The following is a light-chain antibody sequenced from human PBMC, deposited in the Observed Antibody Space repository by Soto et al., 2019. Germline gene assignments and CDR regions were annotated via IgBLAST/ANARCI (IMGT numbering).Light chain of an antibody. CDR2: GAS. CDR1: QSVSSN. V-gene: IGKV3-15*01. J-gene: IGKJ1*01. CDR3: QQYNNWPWT. Sequence: KVMKKATDTLSVSLLARGTLSWLASQSVSSNLAWYQQKPGQAPRLLIYGASTRATGIPARFSGSGSGTEFTLTISSLQSEDFAVYYCQQYNNWPWTFGQGTKVDIK.